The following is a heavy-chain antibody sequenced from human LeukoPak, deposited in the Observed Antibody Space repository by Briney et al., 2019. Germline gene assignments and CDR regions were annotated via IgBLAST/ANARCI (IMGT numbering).Heavy chain of an antibody. CDR1: GFTFSNYA. CDR3: AKSGRGSGWYGAYYFDY. Sequence: PGGSLRLSCAASGFTFSNYAMSWVRQAPGKGLEWVSAISSSGGSTYYTDSVKGRFTISRDSSKNTLYLQMNSLRAEDTAVYYCAKSGRGSGWYGAYYFDYWGQGTLVTVSS. V-gene: IGHV3-23*01. J-gene: IGHJ4*02. D-gene: IGHD6-19*01. CDR2: ISSSGGST.